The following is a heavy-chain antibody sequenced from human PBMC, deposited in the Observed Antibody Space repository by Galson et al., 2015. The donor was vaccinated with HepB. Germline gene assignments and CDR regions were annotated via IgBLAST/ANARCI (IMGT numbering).Heavy chain of an antibody. CDR2: IDPSDSYT. D-gene: IGHD6-19*01. J-gene: IGHJ4*02. CDR3: AIGIIAVAAPVDY. Sequence: QSGAEVKKPGESLKISCKGSGYSFTSYWIGWVRQMPGKGLEWMGRIDPSDSYTNYSPSFQGHVTISADKSISTAYLQWSSLKASDTAMYYCAIGIIAVAAPVDYWGQGTLVTVSS. CDR1: GYSFTSYW. V-gene: IGHV5-10-1*01.